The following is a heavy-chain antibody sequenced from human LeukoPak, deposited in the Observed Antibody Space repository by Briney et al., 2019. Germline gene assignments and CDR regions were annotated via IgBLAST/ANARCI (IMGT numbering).Heavy chain of an antibody. D-gene: IGHD1-20*01. CDR3: ARDLTDYNDY. CDR2: ISAYNGNT. J-gene: IGHJ4*02. V-gene: IGHV1-18*01. Sequence: ASVKVSCKASGDTFSRYAISWVRQAPGQGLEWMGWISAYNGNTNYAQKLQGRVTMTTDTSTSTAYMELRSLRSDDTAVYYCARDLTDYNDYWGQGTLVTVSS. CDR1: GDTFSRYA.